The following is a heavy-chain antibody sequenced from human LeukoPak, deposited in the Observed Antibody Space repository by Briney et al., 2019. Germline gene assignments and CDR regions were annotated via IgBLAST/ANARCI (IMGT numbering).Heavy chain of an antibody. CDR1: GFTFSSYA. CDR2: ISGSGGST. V-gene: IGHV3-23*01. CDR3: AKERTWGVFSIVGGGAFDI. J-gene: IGHJ3*02. D-gene: IGHD1-26*01. Sequence: GGSLRLSCAASGFTFSSYAMSWVRQAPGKGLEWVSLISGSGGSTYYGDSVKGRFTISRDNSKNTLYLQMNSLRAEDTAVYYCAKERTWGVFSIVGGGAFDIWGQGTMVTVSS.